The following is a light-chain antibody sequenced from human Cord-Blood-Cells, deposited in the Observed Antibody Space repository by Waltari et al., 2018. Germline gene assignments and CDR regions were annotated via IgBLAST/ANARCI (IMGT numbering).Light chain of an antibody. Sequence: EIVLTQSPGTLSLSPGERATLSCRASQSVSRSNLAWYQQKPGQAPRLLIYGASGTALGFPDRVSGRRSRTEFTASSIRLEHENIAVYYSQQYGSSPPRTFSQENKVESK. CDR1: QSVSRSN. V-gene: IGKV3-20*01. J-gene: IGKJ1*01. CDR3: QQYGSSPPRT. CDR2: GAS.